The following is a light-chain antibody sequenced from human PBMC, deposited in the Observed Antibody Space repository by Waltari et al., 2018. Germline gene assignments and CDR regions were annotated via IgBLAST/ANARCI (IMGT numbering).Light chain of an antibody. CDR3: QQYNSYSPYT. Sequence: DIQMTQSPSTLSASVGDRVTITCRASQSISSWLAWYQQKPGKAPKLLIYKASRLESGVXXRXXGSGSGXXXXLTISSLXPDDXXXXYXQQYNSYSPYTFGQGTKLEIK. CDR2: KAS. V-gene: IGKV1-5*03. J-gene: IGKJ2*01. CDR1: QSISSW.